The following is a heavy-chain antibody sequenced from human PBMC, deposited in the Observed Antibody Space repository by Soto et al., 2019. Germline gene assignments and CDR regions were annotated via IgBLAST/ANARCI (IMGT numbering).Heavy chain of an antibody. D-gene: IGHD3-22*01. Sequence: ESGGGVVQPGRSLRLSCAASGFTFSSYGMHWVRQAPGKGLEWVADISYDGSNKYYADSVKGRFTISRDNSKNTLYLQMNSLRAEDTAVYYCAKVYYYDSSGYLIDYWGQGTLVTVSS. J-gene: IGHJ4*02. CDR3: AKVYYYDSSGYLIDY. V-gene: IGHV3-30*18. CDR1: GFTFSSYG. CDR2: ISYDGSNK.